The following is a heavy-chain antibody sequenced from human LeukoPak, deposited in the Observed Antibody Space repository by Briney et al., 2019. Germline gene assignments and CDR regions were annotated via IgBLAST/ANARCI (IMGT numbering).Heavy chain of an antibody. CDR2: TYYRSKWYN. D-gene: IGHD4-23*01. Sequence: SQTLSLTCAISGDSVSSNSAAWNWIRQSPSRGLEWLGRTYYRSKWYNDYAVSVKSRITINPDTSKNQFSLQLNSVTPEDTAVYYCARSLLTTVVTESLRYYYYGMDVWGQGTTVTVSS. CDR3: ARSLLTTVVTESLRYYYYGMDV. CDR1: GDSVSSNSAA. V-gene: IGHV6-1*01. J-gene: IGHJ6*02.